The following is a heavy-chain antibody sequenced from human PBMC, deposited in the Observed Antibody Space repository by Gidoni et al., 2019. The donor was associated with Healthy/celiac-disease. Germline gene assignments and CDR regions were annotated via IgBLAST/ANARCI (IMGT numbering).Heavy chain of an antibody. CDR1: GFTFDDYA. CDR2: ISWNSGSI. Sequence: EVQLVESGGGLVQPGRSLRLSCAASGFTFDDYAMHWVRQAPGQGLEWVSCISWNSGSIGYADSVKGRFTISRDNAKNSLYLQMNGLRAEDTALYYCAKGLLMTNRGAFDYWGQGTLVTVSS. CDR3: AKGLLMTNRGAFDY. J-gene: IGHJ4*02. D-gene: IGHD7-27*01. V-gene: IGHV3-9*01.